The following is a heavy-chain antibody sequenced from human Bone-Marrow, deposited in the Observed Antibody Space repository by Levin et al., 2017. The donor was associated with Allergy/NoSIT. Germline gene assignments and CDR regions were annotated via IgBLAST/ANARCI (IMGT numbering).Heavy chain of an antibody. V-gene: IGHV4-39*01. CDR3: ARHRAVTTLLSACWSYYYVDV. Sequence: SETLSLTCTVSGVSVSNTDFYWGWIRQSPGRGLEWIGTVSAAGNTYLNPSLKSRVALSVETSKNHFSLNLSSATADDTAVYYCARHRAVTTLLSACWSYYYVDVWGRGTTVTVSS. CDR2: VSAAGNT. D-gene: IGHD3-10*01. J-gene: IGHJ6*03. CDR1: GVSVSNTDFY.